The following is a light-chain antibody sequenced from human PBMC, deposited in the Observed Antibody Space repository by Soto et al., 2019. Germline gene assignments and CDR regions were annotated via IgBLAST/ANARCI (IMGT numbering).Light chain of an antibody. Sequence: ESVLTQSPATLSLSPGERATLSCRASQSVSSYLAWYQQKPGQAPRLLIYDASNRAHGIPARFSGSGSGTDFTLTISSLEPEDFAVYYCQQRSNWPTFGQGTKLEIK. J-gene: IGKJ2*01. CDR2: DAS. CDR1: QSVSSY. V-gene: IGKV3-11*01. CDR3: QQRSNWPT.